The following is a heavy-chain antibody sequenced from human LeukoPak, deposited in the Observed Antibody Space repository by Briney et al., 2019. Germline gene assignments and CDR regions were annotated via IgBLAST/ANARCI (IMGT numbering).Heavy chain of an antibody. V-gene: IGHV3-7*01. Sequence: GGSLRLSCAASGFTFSTYWMLWVRQAPGKGLGWVASIKQDGSEKYYVDSMKGRFTISRDNAKNSLYLQMNSLRVEDTAVYYCARMPRGPDVWGKGTTVTVSS. D-gene: IGHD2-2*01. J-gene: IGHJ6*04. CDR3: ARMPRGPDV. CDR1: GFTFSTYW. CDR2: IKQDGSEK.